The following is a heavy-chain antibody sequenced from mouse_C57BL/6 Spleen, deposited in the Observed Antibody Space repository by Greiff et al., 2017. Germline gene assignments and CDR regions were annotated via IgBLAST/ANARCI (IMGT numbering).Heavy chain of an antibody. J-gene: IGHJ4*01. D-gene: IGHD3-2*02. V-gene: IGHV2-9-1*01. CDR1: GFSLTSYA. CDR3: ARNELRLPYYAIDY. Sequence: VQGVESGPGLVAPSQSLSITCTVSGFSLTSYAISWVRQPPGKGLEWLGVIWTGGGTNYNSALKSRLSISKDNSKSQVFLKMNSLQSDDTAKYYSARNELRLPYYAIDYWGQGTSVTGSS. CDR2: IWTGGGT.